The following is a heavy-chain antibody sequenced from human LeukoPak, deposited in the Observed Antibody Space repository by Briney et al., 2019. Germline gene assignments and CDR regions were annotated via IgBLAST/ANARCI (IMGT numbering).Heavy chain of an antibody. Sequence: GGSLRLSCSASGFTFSSYAMGWVRQAPGKGPDWVSGISGSGGSTYYSDSVKGRFTISRDNSKNTLYLQMNSLGAEDTAVYYCAKDMRDFDSSGYYLTFDCWGQGTLVTVSS. CDR2: ISGSGGST. J-gene: IGHJ4*02. V-gene: IGHV3-23*01. CDR1: GFTFSSYA. D-gene: IGHD3-22*01. CDR3: AKDMRDFDSSGYYLTFDC.